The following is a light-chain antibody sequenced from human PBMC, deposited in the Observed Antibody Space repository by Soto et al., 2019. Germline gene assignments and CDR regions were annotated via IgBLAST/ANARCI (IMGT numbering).Light chain of an antibody. Sequence: EIVLTQSPATLSLSPGERATLSCRASQSVSSYLAWYQQKPGQAPRLLIYDASNRATGIPARFSGSGSGTEFTITISRLEPEDFAVYYCQQRRNWPTFGQGTKLEIK. CDR3: QQRRNWPT. J-gene: IGKJ2*01. CDR2: DAS. V-gene: IGKV3-11*01. CDR1: QSVSSY.